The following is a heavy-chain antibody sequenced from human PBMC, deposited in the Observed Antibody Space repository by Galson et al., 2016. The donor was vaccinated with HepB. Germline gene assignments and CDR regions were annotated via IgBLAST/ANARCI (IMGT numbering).Heavy chain of an antibody. CDR2: IHYNGRP. CDR1: GGSITSSDW. CDR3: ARGELALGFDY. Sequence: SETLSLTCSVSGGSITSSDWWSWVRQPPGKGLEWIAEIHYNGRPNHSPSLKSRVTISVDKSRNQFSLKLSSVTAADTAVDYCARGELALGFDYWGQGALVTVSS. J-gene: IGHJ4*02. D-gene: IGHD3-10*01. V-gene: IGHV4/OR15-8*01.